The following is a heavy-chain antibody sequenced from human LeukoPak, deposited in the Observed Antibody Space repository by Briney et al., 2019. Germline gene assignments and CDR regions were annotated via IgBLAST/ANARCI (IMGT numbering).Heavy chain of an antibody. CDR2: IIPIFGTA. D-gene: IGHD6-19*01. CDR3: ASTEQCLVSGLYYYYYMDV. Sequence: SVKVSCKASGGTFSSYAISWVRQAPGQGLEWMGGIIPIFGTANYAQKFQGRATITTDESTSTAYMELSSLRSEDTAVYYCASTEQCLVSGLYYYYYMDVWGKGTTVTVSS. CDR1: GGTFSSYA. J-gene: IGHJ6*03. V-gene: IGHV1-69*05.